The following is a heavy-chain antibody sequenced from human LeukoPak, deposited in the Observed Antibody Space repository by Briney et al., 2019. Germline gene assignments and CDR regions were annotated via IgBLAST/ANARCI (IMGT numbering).Heavy chain of an antibody. CDR3: AREPYYDFWSGYSAYYYGMDV. Sequence: PGGSLRPSCAASGFTVSSNYMSWVRQAPGKGLEWVSVIYSGGSTYYADSVKGRFTISRDNSKNTLYLQMNSLRAEDTAVYYCAREPYYDFWSGYSAYYYGMDVWGQGTTVTVSS. V-gene: IGHV3-53*01. D-gene: IGHD3-3*01. CDR1: GFTVSSNY. J-gene: IGHJ6*02. CDR2: IYSGGST.